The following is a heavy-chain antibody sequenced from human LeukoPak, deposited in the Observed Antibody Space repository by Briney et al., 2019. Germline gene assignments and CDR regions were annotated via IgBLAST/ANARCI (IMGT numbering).Heavy chain of an antibody. CDR2: INSDGSSA. J-gene: IGHJ4*02. D-gene: IGHD3-22*01. CDR1: GFTFSSYW. V-gene: IGHV3-74*01. Sequence: GGSLRLSCAASGFTFSSYWMHWARQAPGKGLVWVSRINSDGSSASYADYVKGRFTISRDNPKNTLYLQMNSLRAEDTAVYYCAKVVGPNYYDSSGYLFDYWGQGTLVTVSS. CDR3: AKVVGPNYYDSSGYLFDY.